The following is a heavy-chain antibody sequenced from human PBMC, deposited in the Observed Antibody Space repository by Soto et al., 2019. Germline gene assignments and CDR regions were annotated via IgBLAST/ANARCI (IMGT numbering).Heavy chain of an antibody. Sequence: GSSVNVSCKASEYTFTGYYIHWVRQAPGQGLEWMGWINPDSGGTNYAQKFQGRVTMTSDTSINTAYMELSRLRPDDTAVYYCARLWNKSGTLDYWGQGTLVTVSS. CDR1: EYTFTGYY. V-gene: IGHV1-2*02. J-gene: IGHJ4*02. D-gene: IGHD6-13*01. CDR2: INPDSGGT. CDR3: ARLWNKSGTLDY.